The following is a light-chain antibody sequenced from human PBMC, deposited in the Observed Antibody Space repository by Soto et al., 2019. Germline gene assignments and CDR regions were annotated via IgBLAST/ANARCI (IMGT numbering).Light chain of an antibody. V-gene: IGKV3-20*01. CDR2: DAS. J-gene: IGKJ4*01. CDR3: QQVSRSRLS. Sequence: EIVLTQSPGTLSLSPGERATLSCRASQTVRNNYLAWYQQKPGQAPRLLIYDASSRATGIPDRFSGGGSGTDFTLTISRLEPEDFSVYYCQQVSRSRLSFGGVTKVDIK. CDR1: QTVRNNY.